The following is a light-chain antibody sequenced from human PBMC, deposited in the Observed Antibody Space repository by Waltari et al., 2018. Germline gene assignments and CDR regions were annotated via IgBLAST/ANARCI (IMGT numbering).Light chain of an antibody. CDR2: EAS. Sequence: EIMLTQSPGTLSLSTGERATPSCSASQSIGRYLVWYQQKPGQAPRLLMYEASRRATGIPDRFSGSGSGTDFSLTISRLEPEDFAVYYCQNHERLPATFGQGTKVEIK. CDR3: QNHERLPAT. J-gene: IGKJ1*01. CDR1: QSIGRY. V-gene: IGKV3-20*01.